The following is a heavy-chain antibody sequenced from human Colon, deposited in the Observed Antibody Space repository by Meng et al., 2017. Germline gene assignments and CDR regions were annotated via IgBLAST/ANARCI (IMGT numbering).Heavy chain of an antibody. CDR3: ARDLLRSGYSSSWLPNDY. CDR2: ISSSGSTI. Sequence: GESLKISCAASGFTFSDYYMSWIRQATGKGLEWVSYISSSGSTIYYADSVKGRFTISRDNAKNSLYLQMNSLRAEDTAVYYCARDLLRSGYSSSWLPNDYWGQGTLVTVSS. CDR1: GFTFSDYY. D-gene: IGHD6-13*01. V-gene: IGHV3-11*01. J-gene: IGHJ4*02.